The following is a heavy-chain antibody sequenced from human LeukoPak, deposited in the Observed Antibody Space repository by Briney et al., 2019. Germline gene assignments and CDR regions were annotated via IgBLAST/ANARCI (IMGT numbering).Heavy chain of an antibody. D-gene: IGHD6-25*01. Sequence: GRSLRLSCAASGFTFSSYAMHWVRQAPGKGLEWVAVISYDGSNKYYADSVKGRFTISRDNSKNTLYLQMNSLRAEDTAVYYCARDSAVVTVSWFDPWGQGTLVTVSS. V-gene: IGHV3-30-3*01. J-gene: IGHJ5*02. CDR3: ARDSAVVTVSWFDP. CDR1: GFTFSSYA. CDR2: ISYDGSNK.